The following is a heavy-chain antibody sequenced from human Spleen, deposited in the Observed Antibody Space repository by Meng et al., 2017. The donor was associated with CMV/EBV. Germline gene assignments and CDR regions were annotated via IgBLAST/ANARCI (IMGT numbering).Heavy chain of an antibody. D-gene: IGHD3-3*01. V-gene: IGHV3-21*01. CDR1: GFTFTNYN. CDR2: ISCRSGYV. Sequence: GGSLRLSCAASGFTFTNYNMNWVRQAPGKGLEWVSSISCRSGYVYYANSLKGRITISRDNAKNSLYLQMNSLRAEDTAVYYCARGIIPDYYFYGMDVWGQGTTVTVSS. CDR3: ARGIIPDYYFYGMDV. J-gene: IGHJ6*02.